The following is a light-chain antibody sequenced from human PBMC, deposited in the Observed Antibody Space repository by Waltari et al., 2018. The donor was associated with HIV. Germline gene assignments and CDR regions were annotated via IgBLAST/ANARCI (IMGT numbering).Light chain of an antibody. J-gene: IGKJ4*01. CDR1: QSVSSSY. CDR2: GAS. V-gene: IGKV3-20*01. Sequence: EIVLTQSPGTLSLSPGERATLSCRASQSVSSSYLAWYQQKPGQAPRLLIYGASNRATAIPDRFSGSGSGTDFTLTISRLEPEDFAVYYCQQYGRSLTFGGGTKVEIK. CDR3: QQYGRSLT.